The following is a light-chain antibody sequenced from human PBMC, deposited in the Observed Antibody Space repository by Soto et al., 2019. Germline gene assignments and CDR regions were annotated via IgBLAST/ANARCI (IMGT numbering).Light chain of an antibody. V-gene: IGKV1-39*01. Sequence: DIQMTQSPSSLSASVGDRDTITCRASQSISSYLNWYQQKPGKAPELLIYAASNLKSGVSSRFSGSGSGTDFTLSISSLQPEDFASYHCQQSYSSPYTFGQGTKLEIK. J-gene: IGKJ2*01. CDR3: QQSYSSPYT. CDR1: QSISSY. CDR2: AAS.